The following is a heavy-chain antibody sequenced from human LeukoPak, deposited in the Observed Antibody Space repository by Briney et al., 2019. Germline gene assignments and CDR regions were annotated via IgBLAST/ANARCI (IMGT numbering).Heavy chain of an antibody. V-gene: IGHV1-2*02. CDR3: ARDRTIAAAWENWFDP. D-gene: IGHD6-13*01. Sequence: ASVKVSCKASGYTFTSYGISWVRQAPGQGLEWMGWINPNSGGTNYAQKFQGRVTMTRDTSISTAYMELSRLRSDDTAVYYCARDRTIAAAWENWFDPWGQGTLVTVSS. J-gene: IGHJ5*02. CDR1: GYTFTSYG. CDR2: INPNSGGT.